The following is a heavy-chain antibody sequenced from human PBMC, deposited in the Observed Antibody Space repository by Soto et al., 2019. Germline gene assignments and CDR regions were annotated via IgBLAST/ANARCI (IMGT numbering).Heavy chain of an antibody. CDR3: ARAYEGDYFDY. CDR1: GFTFSSYA. V-gene: IGHV3-30-3*01. J-gene: IGHJ4*02. CDR2: ISYDGSNK. Sequence: QVQLVESGGGVVQPGRSLRLSCAASGFTFSSYAMHWVRQAPGKGLEWVAVISYDGSNKYYADSVKGRFTISRDTSKNTLNLHMNSLRAEDTAVYYCARAYEGDYFDYWGQGTLVTVSS. D-gene: IGHD3-16*01.